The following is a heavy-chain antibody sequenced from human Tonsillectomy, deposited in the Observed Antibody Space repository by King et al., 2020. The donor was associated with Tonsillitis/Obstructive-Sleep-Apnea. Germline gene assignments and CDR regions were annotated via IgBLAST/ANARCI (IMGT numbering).Heavy chain of an antibody. CDR3: ARGPKGYYYYYMDA. CDR2: INHSGST. CDR1: GGSFSGYY. J-gene: IGHJ6*03. Sequence: VQLPQWGAGLLKPSETLSLTCAVYGGSFSGYYWSWIRQPPGKGLEWIGEINHSGSTTYNPSLKSRVTISLDTSKNQFSLKLTSVTAADTAVYYCARGPKGYYYYYMDAWDKGTTVTVSS. V-gene: IGHV4-34*01.